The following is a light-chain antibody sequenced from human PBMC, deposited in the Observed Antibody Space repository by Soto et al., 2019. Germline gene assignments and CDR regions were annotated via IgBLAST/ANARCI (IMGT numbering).Light chain of an antibody. Sequence: DIVLTQSPGTLSLSPGERATLSCRASQIVSSSFLAWYLQKPGQAPSLLIYGASSRATAIPDRFSVSGSGTDFNLTISRLEPEDFAVYYCHQDGSSPRTFGKGTKVEIK. V-gene: IGKV3-20*01. CDR1: QIVSSSF. CDR2: GAS. J-gene: IGKJ1*01. CDR3: HQDGSSPRT.